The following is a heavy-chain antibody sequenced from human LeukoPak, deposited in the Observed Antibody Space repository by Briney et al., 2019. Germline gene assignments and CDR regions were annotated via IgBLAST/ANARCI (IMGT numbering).Heavy chain of an antibody. CDR2: INPNSGGT. CDR1: GYTFTGHY. CDR3: ARMYSSGAFDI. D-gene: IGHD6-19*01. Sequence: ASVKVSCKASGYTFTGHYMHWVRQAPGQGLEWMGWINPNSGGTNYAQKFQGWVTMTRDTSISTAYMELSRLRSDDTAVYYCARMYSSGAFDIWGQGTMVTVSS. J-gene: IGHJ3*02. V-gene: IGHV1-2*04.